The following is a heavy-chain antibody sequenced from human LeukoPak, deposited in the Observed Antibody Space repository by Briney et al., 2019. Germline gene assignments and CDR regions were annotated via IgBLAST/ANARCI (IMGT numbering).Heavy chain of an antibody. CDR3: ARMQWLRPRNYYYGMDV. V-gene: IGHV3-33*01. CDR1: GFTFSSYG. CDR2: TWYDGSNK. Sequence: GSLRLSCSASGFTFSSYGMHWVRQAPGKGLEWVAVTWYDGSNKYYADSVKGRFTISRDNSKNTLYLQMNSLRAEDTAVYYCARMQWLRPRNYYYGMDVWGQGTTVTVSS. J-gene: IGHJ6*02. D-gene: IGHD5-12*01.